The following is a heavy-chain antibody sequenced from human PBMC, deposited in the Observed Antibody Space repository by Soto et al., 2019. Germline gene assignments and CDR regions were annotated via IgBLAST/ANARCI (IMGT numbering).Heavy chain of an antibody. D-gene: IGHD3-10*01. CDR3: ARNGDYYGSGSYLYYYYYGMDV. Sequence: KPSETLSLTCTVSGGSISSYYWSWIRQPAGKGLEWIGRIYTSGSTNYNPSLKSRVTMSVDTSKNQFSLKLSSVTAADTAVYYCARNGDYYGSGSYLYYYYYGMDVWGQGTTVTGSS. CDR2: IYTSGST. CDR1: GGSISSYY. J-gene: IGHJ6*02. V-gene: IGHV4-4*07.